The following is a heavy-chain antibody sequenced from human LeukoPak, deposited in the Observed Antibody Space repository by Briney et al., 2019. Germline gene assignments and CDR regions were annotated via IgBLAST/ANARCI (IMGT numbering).Heavy chain of an antibody. CDR1: GFNFRGYD. CDR2: ISGNGERT. J-gene: IGHJ5*01. V-gene: IGHV3-23*01. CDR3: AKVGDGRQFDC. Sequence: GGSLRLSCAASGFNFRGYDMRWVRQAPGMGLEWVSTISGNGERTAYADSVKGRFTTSRDNSKNTLYLQMNDLRVEDTAIFYCAKVGDGRQFDCWGQGTLVAVSS. D-gene: IGHD3-16*01.